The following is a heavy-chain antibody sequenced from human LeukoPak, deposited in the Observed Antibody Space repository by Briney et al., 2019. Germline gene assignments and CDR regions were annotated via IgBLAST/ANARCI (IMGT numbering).Heavy chain of an antibody. J-gene: IGHJ4*02. V-gene: IGHV1-18*01. Sequence: ASVKVSCKASGYTFTSYGISWVRQAPGQGLEWMGWISPYNGNTNYVQKFQGRVTLTTDTSTNTAYMELRSLRSDDTAVYYCARDQSGRYSHWGQGTLVTVSS. D-gene: IGHD1-26*01. CDR3: ARDQSGRYSH. CDR1: GYTFTSYG. CDR2: ISPYNGNT.